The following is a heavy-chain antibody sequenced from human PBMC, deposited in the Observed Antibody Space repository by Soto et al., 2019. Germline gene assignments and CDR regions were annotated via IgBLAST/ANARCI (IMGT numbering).Heavy chain of an antibody. Sequence: GGSLRLSCTTSGFSFASFAMTWVRQAPGKGLEWVATISGSDGKTYYADSVKGRFSISRDTSRNTLYLQMNSLGADDTAIYYCAKWSYLDYWGQGTRVTVSS. V-gene: IGHV3-23*01. CDR2: ISGSDGKT. D-gene: IGHD3-3*01. J-gene: IGHJ4*02. CDR1: GFSFASFA. CDR3: AKWSYLDY.